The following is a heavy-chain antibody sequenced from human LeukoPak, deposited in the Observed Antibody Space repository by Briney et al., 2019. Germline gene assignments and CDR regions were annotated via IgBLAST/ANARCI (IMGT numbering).Heavy chain of an antibody. J-gene: IGHJ4*02. V-gene: IGHV3-7*01. D-gene: IGHD3-3*01. CDR3: ARDMSDFYPVASFDY. CDR2: IKQDGSEK. CDR1: GFTFSSYW. Sequence: PGGSLRLSCAASGFTFSSYWMSWVRQAPGKGLEWVANIKQDGSEKYYVDSVKGRFSISRDNAKNSLYLQMNSLRAEDTAVYYCARDMSDFYPVASFDYWGQGTLVTVSS.